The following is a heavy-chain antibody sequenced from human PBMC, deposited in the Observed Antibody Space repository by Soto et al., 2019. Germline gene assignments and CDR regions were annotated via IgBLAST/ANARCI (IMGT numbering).Heavy chain of an antibody. CDR3: ARVGAVAGTSPIYFDY. J-gene: IGHJ4*02. CDR2: INHSGST. Sequence: HSETPSLSCAVCGGSVCGYYWSGIRQHPGKGLEWIGEINHSGSTNYNPSLKSRVTISVDTSKNQFSLKLSFVTAADTAVYYCARVGAVAGTSPIYFDYWGQGTLVTVSS. CDR1: GGSVCGYY. D-gene: IGHD6-19*01. V-gene: IGHV4-34*01.